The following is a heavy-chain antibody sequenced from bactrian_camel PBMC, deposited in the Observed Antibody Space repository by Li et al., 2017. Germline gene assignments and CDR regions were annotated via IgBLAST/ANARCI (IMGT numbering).Heavy chain of an antibody. J-gene: IGHJ6*01. CDR1: GDFGGRYS. V-gene: IGHV3S55*01. Sequence: QLVESGGGSVQAGGSLRLSCTASGDFGGRYSMGWFRQPPGKEREGVAAAGDDDVTSYTDSVKGRFTISKDTANNTLYLQMNNLKPEDSAMYYCAADVRTSCSGGHRPTDFPYWGQGTQVTVS. D-gene: IGHD2*01. CDR3: AADVRTSCSGGHRPTDFPY. CDR2: AGDDDVT.